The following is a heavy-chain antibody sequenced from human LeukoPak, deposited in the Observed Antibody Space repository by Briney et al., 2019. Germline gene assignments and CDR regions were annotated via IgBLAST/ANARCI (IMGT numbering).Heavy chain of an antibody. CDR1: GFTFSSYA. CDR2: ITGSGNTI. D-gene: IGHD1-26*01. J-gene: IGHJ4*02. Sequence: GSLRLSCAASGFTFSSYAMSWVRQAPGKGLEWVSYITGSGNTIYYADSVKGRFIISRDTAKNSLYLHMNSLRAEDTAVYYCAREREAFDYWGQGTLVTVSS. V-gene: IGHV3-48*01. CDR3: AREREAFDY.